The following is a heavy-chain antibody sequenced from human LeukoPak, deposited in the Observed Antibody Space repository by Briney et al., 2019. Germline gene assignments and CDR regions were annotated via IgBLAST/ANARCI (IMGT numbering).Heavy chain of an antibody. J-gene: IGHJ4*02. V-gene: IGHV3-33*01. Sequence: TGGSLRLSCAASGFAFNTYAMHWVRQAPGQGLEWVALIWHDGSHKFYSNSVRGQFTISRDNSKNTVSLQMNNLRPEDTAVYYCAREIFGSGSCPDFWGQGTLVTVSS. D-gene: IGHD3-10*01. CDR1: GFAFNTYA. CDR2: IWHDGSHK. CDR3: AREIFGSGSCPDF.